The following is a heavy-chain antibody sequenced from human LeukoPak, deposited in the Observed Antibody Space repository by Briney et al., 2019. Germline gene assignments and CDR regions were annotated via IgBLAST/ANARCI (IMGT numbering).Heavy chain of an antibody. CDR2: ISSSGSTI. V-gene: IGHV3-48*03. J-gene: IGHJ6*04. Sequence: GGSLRLSCAASGFTLSSYEMNWVRQAPGKGLEWDSYISSSGSTIYYADSVKGRFTISRDNAKNSLYLQMNSLRAEDTAVYYCARDAEMTIFGVVIPNYIRHGMDVWGEGTTVTVSS. CDR3: ARDAEMTIFGVVIPNYIRHGMDV. CDR1: GFTLSSYE. D-gene: IGHD3-3*01.